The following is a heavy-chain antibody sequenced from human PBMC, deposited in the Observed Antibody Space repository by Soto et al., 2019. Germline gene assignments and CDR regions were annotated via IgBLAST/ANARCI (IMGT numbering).Heavy chain of an antibody. D-gene: IGHD6-6*01. Sequence: GGSLRLSCAASGFTFSSYGMHWVRQAPGKGLEWVAVIWYDGSNKYYADSVKGRFTISRDNSKNTLYLQMNSLRAEDTAVYYCAFGGSSSVEFGDYWGQGTLVTVSS. V-gene: IGHV3-33*01. CDR2: IWYDGSNK. CDR1: GFTFSSYG. J-gene: IGHJ4*02. CDR3: AFGGSSSVEFGDY.